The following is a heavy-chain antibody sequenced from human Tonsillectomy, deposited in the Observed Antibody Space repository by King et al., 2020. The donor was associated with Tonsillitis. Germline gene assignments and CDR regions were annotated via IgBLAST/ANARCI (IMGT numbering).Heavy chain of an antibody. CDR2: IYYSGST. V-gene: IGHV4-39*07. Sequence: LQLQESGPGLVKPSETLSLTCTVSGGSISTTNYYWGWIRQPPGKGLEWIGNIYYSGSTYYNPSLKSRFTISLDTSKNQFSLRLSSVTAADTAVYYCATTSGSYRWFDPWGQGTLVTVSS. CDR1: GGSISTTNYY. J-gene: IGHJ5*02. CDR3: ATTSGSYRWFDP. D-gene: IGHD3-10*01.